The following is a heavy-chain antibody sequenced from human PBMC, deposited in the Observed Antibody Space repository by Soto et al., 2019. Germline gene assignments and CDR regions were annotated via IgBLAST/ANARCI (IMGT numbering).Heavy chain of an antibody. CDR3: ARVPGSGTYYDNRIANDAFDI. D-gene: IGHD3-10*01. CDR2: IWYDGSSE. CDR1: GFTFSNYG. J-gene: IGHJ3*02. V-gene: IGHV3-33*01. Sequence: GGSLRLSCAASGFTFSNYGVHWVRQAPGKGLEWVAVIWYDGSSEYYTESVKGRFTISRDNSKNTLYLQMNSLRAEDTAVYYCARVPGSGTYYDNRIANDAFDIWGQGTMVTVSS.